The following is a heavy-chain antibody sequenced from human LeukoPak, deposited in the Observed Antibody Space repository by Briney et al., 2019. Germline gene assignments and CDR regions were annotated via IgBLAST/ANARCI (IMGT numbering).Heavy chain of an antibody. CDR2: ISSSSSYI. CDR1: GFTFSSYS. J-gene: IGHJ4*02. D-gene: IGHD3-22*01. V-gene: IGHV3-21*01. CDR3: ARPHDSSGYYSPFDY. Sequence: GGSLRLSCAASGFTFSSYSMNWVRQAPGKGLEWVSSISSSSSYIYYADSVKGRFTISRDNSKNTLYLQMNSLRAEDTAVYYCARPHDSSGYYSPFDYWGQGTLVTVSS.